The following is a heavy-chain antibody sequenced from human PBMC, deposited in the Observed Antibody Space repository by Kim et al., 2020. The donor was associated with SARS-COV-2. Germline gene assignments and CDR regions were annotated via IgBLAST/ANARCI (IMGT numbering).Heavy chain of an antibody. J-gene: IGHJ4*02. Sequence: SVKVSCKASGGTFSSYAISWVRQAPGQGLEWMGGIIPIFGTANYAQKFQGRVTITADESTSTAYMELSSLRSEDTAVYYCARDPERYSGYERGVYFDYWGQGTLVTVSS. V-gene: IGHV1-69*13. CDR2: IIPIFGTA. D-gene: IGHD5-12*01. CDR3: ARDPERYSGYERGVYFDY. CDR1: GGTFSSYA.